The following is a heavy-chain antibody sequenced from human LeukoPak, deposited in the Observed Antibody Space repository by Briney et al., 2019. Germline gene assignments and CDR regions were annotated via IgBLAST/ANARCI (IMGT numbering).Heavy chain of an antibody. V-gene: IGHV3-30*04. CDR2: ISYDGSNK. CDR3: ASSGSYRFDY. D-gene: IGHD1-26*01. J-gene: IGHJ4*02. CDR1: GFIFSTFA. Sequence: PGGSLRLSCAASGFIFSTFALHWVRQAPGKGLEWVAFISYDGSNKNYADSVKGRFTISRDNAKNSLYLQMNSLRDEDTAVYYCASSGSYRFDYWGQGTLVTVSS.